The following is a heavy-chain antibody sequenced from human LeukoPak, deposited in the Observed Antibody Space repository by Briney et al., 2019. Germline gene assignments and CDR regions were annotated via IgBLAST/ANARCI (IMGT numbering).Heavy chain of an antibody. Sequence: ASVKFSCKASGYTFINFAINWGRQAPGQRPEWMGWINAGNGNTKYSQKFQGRVTITRDTSASTAYMELSSLRSEDTAVYYCARAWGIVPLAAGYWGQGTLVTVSS. CDR3: ARAWGIVPLAAGY. D-gene: IGHD2-2*01. V-gene: IGHV1-3*01. CDR1: GYTFINFA. CDR2: INAGNGNT. J-gene: IGHJ4*02.